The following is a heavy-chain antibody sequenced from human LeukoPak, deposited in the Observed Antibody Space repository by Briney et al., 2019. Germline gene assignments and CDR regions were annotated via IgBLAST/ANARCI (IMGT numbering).Heavy chain of an antibody. CDR2: IKQDGSEK. D-gene: IGHD2-2*01. Sequence: GGSLRLSCAASGFTFSSYWMSWVRQAPGKGLEWVANIKQDGSEKYYVDSVKGRFTISRDNAKNSLYLQMNSLRAKDTAVYYCARDQGTRIVVVPAYDYYYGMDVWGKGTTVTVSS. CDR1: GFTFSSYW. V-gene: IGHV3-7*03. J-gene: IGHJ6*04. CDR3: ARDQGTRIVVVPAYDYYYGMDV.